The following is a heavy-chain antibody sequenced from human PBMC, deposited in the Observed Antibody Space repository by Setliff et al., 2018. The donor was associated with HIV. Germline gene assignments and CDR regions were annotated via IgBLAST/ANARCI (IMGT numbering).Heavy chain of an antibody. Sequence: SETLSLTCTVSGGSISPYYWSWIRQPPGKGLEWIAWISDSGTTNYNPSLKSRVTLSVDTSKNQFSLSLTSVTGADTAVYYCARDAPTVYANGWFDPWGQGTLVTVSS. CDR2: ISDSGTT. CDR3: ARDAPTVYANGWFDP. D-gene: IGHD2-8*01. J-gene: IGHJ5*02. V-gene: IGHV4-59*01. CDR1: GGSISPYY.